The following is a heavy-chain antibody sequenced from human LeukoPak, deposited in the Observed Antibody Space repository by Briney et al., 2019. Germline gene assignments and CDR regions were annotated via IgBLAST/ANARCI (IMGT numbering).Heavy chain of an antibody. D-gene: IGHD6-13*01. CDR1: GYSFINYW. CDR3: ARRIAAAGSIGTRYFDY. V-gene: IGHV5-51*01. J-gene: IGHJ4*02. Sequence: GGPLQISCKGSGYSFINYWIGWVRQLPGKGLEGMGTIYPGDSDTKYSPSFQGQVTISADKSISPAYLQWSSLKASDTAMYYCARRIAAAGSIGTRYFDYWGQGTLVTVSS. CDR2: IYPGDSDT.